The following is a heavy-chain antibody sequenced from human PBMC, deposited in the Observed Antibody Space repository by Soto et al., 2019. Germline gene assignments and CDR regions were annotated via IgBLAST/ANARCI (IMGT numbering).Heavy chain of an antibody. V-gene: IGHV3-23*01. D-gene: IGHD5-18*01. CDR1: GLTFSSFA. Sequence: GGSLRLSCAASGLTFSSFAMSWVRQAPGKGLEWVLAISGSGGRTSYADSVKGRFTISGDNSKKTLYLQMNSLRVEDTAVYYCAKISSGYSFGPIDYWGQGILVTVSS. CDR3: AKISSGYSFGPIDY. CDR2: ISGSGGRT. J-gene: IGHJ4*02.